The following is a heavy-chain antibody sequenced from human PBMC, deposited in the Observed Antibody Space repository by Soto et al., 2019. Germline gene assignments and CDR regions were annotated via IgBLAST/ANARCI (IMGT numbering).Heavy chain of an antibody. J-gene: IGHJ6*02. CDR3: ARWGIHYYGMDV. CDR2: TYYRSKWYN. V-gene: IGHV6-1*01. Sequence: SQTLSLTCDISGESVSSNSAASNWIRQSPSRGLEWLGRTYYRSKWYNDYAVSVKSRITINPDTSKNQFSLQLNSVTPEDTAVYYCARWGIHYYGMDVWGQGTTVTVSS. D-gene: IGHD3-16*01. CDR1: GESVSSNSAA.